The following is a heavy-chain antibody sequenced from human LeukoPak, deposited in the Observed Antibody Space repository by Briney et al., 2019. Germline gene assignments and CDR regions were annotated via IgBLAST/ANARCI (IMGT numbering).Heavy chain of an antibody. D-gene: IGHD5-18*01. Sequence: GGSLRLSCAASGFTFSTYIMNWVRQAPGKGLEWVSSIRSSSVYIYYADSVKGRFTISSDNAKNSLYLQMNSLRVEYTAVYYCARDRRVQLWSPAGFDYWGQGTLVTVSS. CDR3: ARDRRVQLWSPAGFDY. CDR2: IRSSSVYI. CDR1: GFTFSTYI. V-gene: IGHV3-21*01. J-gene: IGHJ4*02.